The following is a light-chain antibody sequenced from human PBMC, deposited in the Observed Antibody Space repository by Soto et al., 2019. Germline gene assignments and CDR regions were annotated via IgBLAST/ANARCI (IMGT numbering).Light chain of an antibody. V-gene: IGKV1-39*01. CDR1: QSISSY. CDR2: AAS. J-gene: IGKJ2*01. CDR3: QQSYSTPYT. Sequence: DIQMTQSPSSLSASVGDRVTITCRASQSISSYLNWYQQKPGKAPKVLIYAASSLQSGVPSRFSGSGSGTDFTLTISSLQPEGFATYYCQQSYSTPYTVGQGTKLEIK.